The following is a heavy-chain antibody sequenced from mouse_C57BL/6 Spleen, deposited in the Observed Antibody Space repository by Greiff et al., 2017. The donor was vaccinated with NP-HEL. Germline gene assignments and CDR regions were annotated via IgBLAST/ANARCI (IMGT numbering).Heavy chain of an antibody. CDR2: INPSSGYT. Sequence: QVQLKQSGAELARPGASVKMSCKASGYTFTSYTMHWVKQRPGQGLEWIGYINPSSGYTKYNQKFKDKATLTADKSSSTAYMQLSSLTSEDSAVYYSAREREHGSGYDDYWGKGTTLTVSS. J-gene: IGHJ2*01. CDR3: AREREHGSGYDDY. CDR1: GYTFTSYT. D-gene: IGHD3-2*02. V-gene: IGHV1-4*01.